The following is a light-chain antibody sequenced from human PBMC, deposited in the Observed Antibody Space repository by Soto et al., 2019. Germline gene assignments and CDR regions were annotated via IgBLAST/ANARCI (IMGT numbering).Light chain of an antibody. CDR3: AACDDSLSGRYV. CDR1: SSNIGSNY. CDR2: RNN. J-gene: IGLJ1*01. Sequence: QSVLTQPPSASGTPGQRVTISCSGSSSNIGSNYVYWYQQLPGTAPKLLIYRNNQRPSGVPDRFSGSKSGTSASLAISGLRSEDEADYYCAACDDSLSGRYVFGTGTKLTVL. V-gene: IGLV1-47*01.